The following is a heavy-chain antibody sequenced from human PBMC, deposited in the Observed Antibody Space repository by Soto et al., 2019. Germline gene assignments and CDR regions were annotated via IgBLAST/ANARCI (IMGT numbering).Heavy chain of an antibody. CDR3: ARDVILPIASPDAFDI. CDR1: GFTFSRHA. CDR2: IKSDGGDK. J-gene: IGHJ3*02. D-gene: IGHD1-26*01. Sequence: PGGSLRLSCAASGFTFSRHAMHWVRQGPGQGLEWVALIKSDGGDKYYADSVKGRFTISRDNSKDTLYLQMNSLRAEDTAMYYCARDVILPIASPDAFDIWGQGTMVTVSS. V-gene: IGHV3-33*01.